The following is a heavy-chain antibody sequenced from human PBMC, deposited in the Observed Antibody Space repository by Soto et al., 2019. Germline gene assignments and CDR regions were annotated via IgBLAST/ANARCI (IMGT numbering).Heavy chain of an antibody. V-gene: IGHV3-23*01. CDR3: AKDHQYNSFRGFDF. CDR2: ITGSGGTT. J-gene: IGHJ4*02. D-gene: IGHD1-1*01. Sequence: EVHLLESGGGLVQPGGSLRLSCAASGFTFSSYAMNWVRQAPGKGLEWVSVITGSGGTTYYADSVKGRFNVSRDNSQSTLSLEMSSLRAEDTAVYFCAKDHQYNSFRGFDFWGQGTLVTVSS. CDR1: GFTFSSYA.